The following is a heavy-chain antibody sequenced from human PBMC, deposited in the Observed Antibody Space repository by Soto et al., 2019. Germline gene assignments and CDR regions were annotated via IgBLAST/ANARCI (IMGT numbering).Heavy chain of an antibody. CDR2: IYLSGST. D-gene: IGHD6-13*01. J-gene: IGHJ4*02. V-gene: IGHV4-4*02. Sequence: QVQLQESGPGLVKPSGTLSLTCAVSSGSISSSNWWSWVRQPPGKGLEWIGEIYLSGSTNYNPSLKSRVTISVDKSKNQFSLRLNSVTAADTAVYYCARKQQWGLNQQPCFDYWGQGTLVTVSS. CDR3: ARKQQWGLNQQPCFDY. CDR1: SGSISSSNW.